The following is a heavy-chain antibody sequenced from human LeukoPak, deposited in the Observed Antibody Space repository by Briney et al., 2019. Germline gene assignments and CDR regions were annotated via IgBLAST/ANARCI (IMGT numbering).Heavy chain of an antibody. V-gene: IGHV3-30*18. D-gene: IGHD3-10*01. CDR2: ISYDGSNK. J-gene: IGHJ4*02. CDR3: AKGVGWFGESHFDY. CDR1: GFTFSSYG. Sequence: PGGSLRLSCAASGFTFSSYGMHWVRQAPGKGLEWVAVISYDGSNKYYADSVKGRFTISRHNSKNTLYLQMNSLRAEDTAVYYCAKGVGWFGESHFDYWGQGTLVTVSS.